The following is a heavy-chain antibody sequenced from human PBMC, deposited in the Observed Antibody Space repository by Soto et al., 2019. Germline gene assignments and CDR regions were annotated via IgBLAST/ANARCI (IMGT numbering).Heavy chain of an antibody. D-gene: IGHD6-19*01. J-gene: IGHJ4*02. CDR2: ISYDGSNK. CDR3: AKDGGDLAVAGTFDY. CDR1: GFTFSSYG. V-gene: IGHV3-30*18. Sequence: QVQLVESGGGVVQPGRSLRLSCAASGFTFSSYGMHWVRQAPGKGLEWVAVISYDGSNKYYADSVKGRFTISRDNSQNTLYLPMNSLRAEDTAVYYCAKDGGDLAVAGTFDYWGQGTLVTVSS.